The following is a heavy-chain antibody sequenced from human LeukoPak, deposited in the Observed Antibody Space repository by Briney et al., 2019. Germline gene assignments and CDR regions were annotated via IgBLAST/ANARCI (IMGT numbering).Heavy chain of an antibody. CDR3: ARGKTSQNIVTRKTYNWFDP. D-gene: IGHD2/OR15-2a*01. Sequence: GGSLRLSCAASGFTFSSYNMNWVRQAPGKGLDWVSSISSSIDYIYYADSVKGRFTISRDNAKNSLYLQMKSLRAEDTAVYYCARGKTSQNIVTRKTYNWFDPWGQGTLVTVSS. J-gene: IGHJ5*02. CDR1: GFTFSSYN. V-gene: IGHV3-21*01. CDR2: ISSSIDYI.